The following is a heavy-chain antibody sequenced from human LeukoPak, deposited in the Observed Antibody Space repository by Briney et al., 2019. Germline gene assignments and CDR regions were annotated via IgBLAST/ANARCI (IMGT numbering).Heavy chain of an antibody. D-gene: IGHD6-19*01. CDR1: GVSISSSNW. CDR3: ARSDSSGWYFDY. CDR2: IYHSGST. J-gene: IGHJ4*02. V-gene: IGHV4-4*02. Sequence: SGTLSLTCAVSGVSISSSNWWSWVRQPPGKRLEWIGEIYHSGSTNYNPSLKSRVTIYVDKSKNQFSLKLSSVTAADTAVYYCARSDSSGWYFDYWGQGTLVTVSS.